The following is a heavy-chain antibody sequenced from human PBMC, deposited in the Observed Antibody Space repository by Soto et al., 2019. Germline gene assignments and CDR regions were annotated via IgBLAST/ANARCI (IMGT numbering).Heavy chain of an antibody. J-gene: IGHJ6*02. V-gene: IGHV4-34*01. Sequence: PSETLSLTCAVYGGSFSGYYWSWIRQPPGKGLEWIGEINHSGSTNYNPSLKSRVTISVDTSKNQFSLKLSSVTAADTAVYYCARAGDCHGGSCREGMDVWGQGTTVTVSS. CDR2: INHSGST. D-gene: IGHD2-15*01. CDR1: GGSFSGYY. CDR3: ARAGDCHGGSCREGMDV.